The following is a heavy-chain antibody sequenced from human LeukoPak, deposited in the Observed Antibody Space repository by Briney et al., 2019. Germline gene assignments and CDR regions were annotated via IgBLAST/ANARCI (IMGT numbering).Heavy chain of an antibody. CDR2: ISAYNGNT. Sequence: GASVKVSCKASGYTFTSYGIRWVRHAPGQGLEWMGWISAYNGNTNYAQKFQGRVTLTRDTSTSTVYMNVSNLRSEDTAVYYCARESLGSYKTVVIVARGHDAFDMWGQGTMVTVSS. J-gene: IGHJ3*02. CDR1: GYTFTSYG. CDR3: ARESLGSYKTVVIVARGHDAFDM. D-gene: IGHD3-22*01. V-gene: IGHV1-18*01.